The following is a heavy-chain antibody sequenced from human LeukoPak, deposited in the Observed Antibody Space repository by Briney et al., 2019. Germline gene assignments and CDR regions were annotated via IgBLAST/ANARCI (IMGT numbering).Heavy chain of an antibody. CDR2: IRSKAYGGTT. J-gene: IGHJ6*02. CDR3: TRTPPSYYDFWSGPSMDV. V-gene: IGHV3-49*04. Sequence: GGSLRLYCTASGFTFGDYAMSWVRQAPGKGLEWVGFIRSKAYGGTTEYAASVKGRFTISRDDSKSIAYLQMNSLKTEDTAVYYCTRTPPSYYDFWSGPSMDVWGQGTTVTVSS. CDR1: GFTFGDYA. D-gene: IGHD3-3*01.